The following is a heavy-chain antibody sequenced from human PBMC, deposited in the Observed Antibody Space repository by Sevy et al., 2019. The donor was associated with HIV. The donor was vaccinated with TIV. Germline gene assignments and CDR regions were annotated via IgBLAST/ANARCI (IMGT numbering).Heavy chain of an antibody. Sequence: GGSLRLSCAASGFTFSSYAMSWVRQAPGKGLEWVSAICGSGGSTYYADSVKGRFTISRDNSKNTLYLQMNSLRAEDTAVYYCAKVRSTVTTYYYFDYWGQGTLVTVSS. V-gene: IGHV3-23*01. CDR3: AKVRSTVTTYYYFDY. CDR1: GFTFSSYA. J-gene: IGHJ4*02. D-gene: IGHD4-17*01. CDR2: ICGSGGST.